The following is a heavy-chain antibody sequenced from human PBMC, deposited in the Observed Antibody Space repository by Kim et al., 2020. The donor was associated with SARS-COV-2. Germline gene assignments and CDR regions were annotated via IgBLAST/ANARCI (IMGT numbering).Heavy chain of an antibody. CDR1: GFTFSSYA. J-gene: IGHJ6*02. Sequence: GGSLRLSCAASGFTFSSYAMHWVRQAPGKGLEWVAVISYDGSNKYYADSVKGRFTISRDNSKNTLYLQMNSLRAEDTAVYYCARVHGSGSYYFPGPAYYYYGMDVWGQGTTVTVSS. V-gene: IGHV3-30*04. CDR3: ARVHGSGSYYFPGPAYYYYGMDV. CDR2: ISYDGSNK. D-gene: IGHD3-10*01.